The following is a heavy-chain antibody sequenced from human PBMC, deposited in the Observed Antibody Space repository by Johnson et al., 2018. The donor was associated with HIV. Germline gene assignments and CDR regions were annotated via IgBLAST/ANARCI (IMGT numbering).Heavy chain of an antibody. V-gene: IGHV3-23*04. CDR2: IIGSGGST. J-gene: IGHJ3*02. Sequence: MLLVESGGGVVRPGGSLRLSCAASGFTFSSYALSWVRQAPGKGLEWVSAIIGSGGSTYYADSVKGRFTISRDNSKNTLYLQMNSLRAEDTALYYCARDISSGYHAFDIWGQGTMVTVSS. CDR1: GFTFSSYA. D-gene: IGHD3-22*01. CDR3: ARDISSGYHAFDI.